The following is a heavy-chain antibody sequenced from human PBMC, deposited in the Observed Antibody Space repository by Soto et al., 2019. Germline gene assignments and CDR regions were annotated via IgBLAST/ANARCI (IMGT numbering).Heavy chain of an antibody. CDR2: IYYSGST. J-gene: IGHJ5*02. V-gene: IGHV4-59*01. Sequence: PSETLSLTCTVSGGSISSYYWSWIRQPPGKGLEWIGYIYYSGSTNYNPSLKSRVTISVDTSKNQFSLKLSSVTAADTAVYYCARRTGGAATVWFDPWGQGTLVTVSS. CDR1: GGSISSYY. CDR3: ARRTGGAATVWFDP. D-gene: IGHD2-15*01.